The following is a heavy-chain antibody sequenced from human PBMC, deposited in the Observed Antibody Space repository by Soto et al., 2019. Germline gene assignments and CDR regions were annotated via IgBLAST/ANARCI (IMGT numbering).Heavy chain of an antibody. CDR1: GFTFSTYA. CDR3: AKDKSSSYGDYLGFDY. CDR2: IWHDASNK. V-gene: IGHV3-33*03. Sequence: QVQLEESGGRVVQPGESLRLSCVASGFTFSTYAMSWVRQAPGKGLEWVGVIWHDASNKFYAASVRGRFTISRDNSNNTLFLQMSGLGADDTAVYFCAKDKSSSYGDYLGFDYWGQGTLATVSS. D-gene: IGHD2-21*02. J-gene: IGHJ4*02.